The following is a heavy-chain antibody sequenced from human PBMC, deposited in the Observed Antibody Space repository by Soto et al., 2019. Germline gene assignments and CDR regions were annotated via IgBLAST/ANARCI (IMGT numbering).Heavy chain of an antibody. CDR2: IYWDDEK. J-gene: IGHJ4*02. CDR3: AHRPRGSGWFDF. V-gene: IGHV2-5*02. Sequence: QITLKESGPTLVKPAQTLTLTCTFSGFSLSTSGVGVGWIRQPPGKALEWLALIYWDDEKRYSPSLKSRLTTPMDTSTNQPVLTMTNMDPVDTATYYCAHRPRGSGWFDFWGQGTLVTVSS. D-gene: IGHD6-25*01. CDR1: GFSLSTSGVG.